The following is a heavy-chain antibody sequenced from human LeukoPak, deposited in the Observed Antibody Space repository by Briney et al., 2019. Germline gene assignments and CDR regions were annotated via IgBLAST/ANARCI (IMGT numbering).Heavy chain of an antibody. V-gene: IGHV4-39*01. CDR1: GGSISSSSYY. CDR2: IYYSGST. Sequence: SETLSLTCTVSGGSISSSSYYWGWIRQPPGKGLEWIGSIYYSGSTYYNPSLKSRVTISVDTSKNQFSLKLSSVTAADTAVYYCARTPIVVVPAAIAWFDPWGQGTLVTVSS. D-gene: IGHD2-2*02. CDR3: ARTPIVVVPAAIAWFDP. J-gene: IGHJ5*02.